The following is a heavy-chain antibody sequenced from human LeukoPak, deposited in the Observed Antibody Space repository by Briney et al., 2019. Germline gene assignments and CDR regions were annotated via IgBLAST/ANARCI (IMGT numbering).Heavy chain of an antibody. CDR1: GYTFTGYY. CDR2: INPNSGGT. J-gene: IGHJ5*02. CDR3: ARAPRYCSGGSCYWFDP. V-gene: IGHV1-2*04. D-gene: IGHD2-15*01. Sequence: GASVTVSCKASGYTFTGYYMHWVRQAPGQGLEWMGWINPNSGGTNYAQKFQGWVTMTRDTSISTAYMELSRLRSDDTAVYYCARAPRYCSGGSCYWFDPWGQGTLVTVSS.